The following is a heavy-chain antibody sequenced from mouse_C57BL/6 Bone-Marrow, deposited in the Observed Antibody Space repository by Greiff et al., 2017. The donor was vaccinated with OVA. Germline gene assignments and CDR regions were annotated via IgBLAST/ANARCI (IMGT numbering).Heavy chain of an antibody. CDR1: GYTFTDYY. CDR3: AREAFYYYAMDY. V-gene: IGHV1-19*01. J-gene: IGHJ4*01. Sequence: EVKLMESGPVLVKPGASVKMSCKASGYTFTDYYMNWVKQSHGKSLEWIGVINPYNGGTSYNQKFKGKATLTVDKSSSTAYMELNSLTSEDSAVYYCAREAFYYYAMDYWGQGTSVTVSS. CDR2: INPYNGGT.